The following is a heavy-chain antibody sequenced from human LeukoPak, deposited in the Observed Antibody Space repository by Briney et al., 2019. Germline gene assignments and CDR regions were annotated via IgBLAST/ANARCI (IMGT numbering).Heavy chain of an antibody. CDR2: IYHSGST. CDR1: GYSISSGYY. D-gene: IGHD4-17*01. CDR3: ARVAHHYGDYSYAFDI. V-gene: IGHV4-38-2*02. Sequence: SETLSLTCTVSGYSISSGYYWGWIRQPPGKGLEWIGSIYHSGSTYYNPSLKSRVTISVDTSKNQFSLKLSSVTAADTAVYYCARVAHHYGDYSYAFDIWGQGTMVTVSS. J-gene: IGHJ3*02.